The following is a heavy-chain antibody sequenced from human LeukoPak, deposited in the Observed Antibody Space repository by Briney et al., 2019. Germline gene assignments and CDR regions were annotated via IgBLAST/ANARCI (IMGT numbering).Heavy chain of an antibody. CDR2: IYYSGST. Sequence: SETLSLTCTVSGDSISSYYWSWIRQPPGKGLEWIGYIYYSGSTNYNPSLKSRVTISVDTSKNQFSLKLSSVTAADTAVYYCARDPEVWHAFDIWGQGTMVTVSS. J-gene: IGHJ3*02. CDR3: ARDPEVWHAFDI. D-gene: IGHD2-21*01. V-gene: IGHV4-59*01. CDR1: GDSISSYY.